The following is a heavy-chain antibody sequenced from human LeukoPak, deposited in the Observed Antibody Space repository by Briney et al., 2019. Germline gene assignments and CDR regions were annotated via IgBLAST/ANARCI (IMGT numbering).Heavy chain of an antibody. CDR3: ARDLRRSGFDP. Sequence: ASVKVSCKASGYTFTSYGISWVRQAPGQGLEWMGWINPNSGGTNYAQKFQGRVTMTRDTSISTAYMELSRLRSDDTAVYYCARDLRRSGFDPWGQGTLVTVSS. J-gene: IGHJ5*02. V-gene: IGHV1-2*02. D-gene: IGHD4-17*01. CDR2: INPNSGGT. CDR1: GYTFTSYG.